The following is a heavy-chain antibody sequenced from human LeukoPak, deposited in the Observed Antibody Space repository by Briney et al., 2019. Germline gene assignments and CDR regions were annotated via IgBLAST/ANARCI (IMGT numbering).Heavy chain of an antibody. CDR3: ARDVPGGYFDY. Sequence: GGSLRLSCSASRFTFSSYSMIWVRQAPGKGLEWVSYISNSGSSIYYADSVKGRSTISRDNAKNSLYPQMNSLRADDTAVYFCARDVPGGYFDYWGQGTLVTVSS. V-gene: IGHV3-48*01. J-gene: IGHJ4*02. D-gene: IGHD2-8*02. CDR2: ISNSGSSI. CDR1: RFTFSSYS.